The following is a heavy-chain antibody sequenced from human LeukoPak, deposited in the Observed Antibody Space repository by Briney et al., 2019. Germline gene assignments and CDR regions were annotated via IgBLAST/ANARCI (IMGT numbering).Heavy chain of an antibody. CDR1: GFSFSTYE. CDR2: ITSSGATK. J-gene: IGHJ4*02. CDR3: ARESRSDGYVGYFDY. Sequence: GGSLRLSCAASGFSFSTYEMNWVRQAPGKGLEWISYITSSGATKYSADSVKGRFTISRDNAKNSLYLQMTSLRAEDTAVYYCARESRSDGYVGYFDYWGRGTQVTVSS. V-gene: IGHV3-48*03. D-gene: IGHD6-19*01.